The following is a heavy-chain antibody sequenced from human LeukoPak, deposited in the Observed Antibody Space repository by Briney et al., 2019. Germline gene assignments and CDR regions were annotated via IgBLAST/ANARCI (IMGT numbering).Heavy chain of an antibody. CDR2: IRLESEGGTV. V-gene: IGHV3-15*07. D-gene: IGHD1-26*01. CDR1: GFGFSGAW. J-gene: IGHJ4*02. CDR3: TTVIMGAPKDDY. Sequence: PGGSLRLSCAASGFGFSGAWMNWVRQAPGKGLEWVGRIRLESEGGTVDYAAPVKGRFTISRDDSRNTLYLQMNSLKTEDTAVYYCTTVIMGAPKDDYWGQGTLVTVSS.